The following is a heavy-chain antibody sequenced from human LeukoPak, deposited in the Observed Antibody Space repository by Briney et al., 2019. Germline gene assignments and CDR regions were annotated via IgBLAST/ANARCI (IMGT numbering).Heavy chain of an antibody. V-gene: IGHV4-39*07. CDR2: INHSGST. J-gene: IGHJ4*02. CDR3: ASTFRGWALFPSRRFDY. CDR1: GGSISSSPYY. Sequence: PSETLSLTCTVSGGSISSSPYYWSWIRQPPGKGLEWIGEINHSGSTNYNPSLKSRVTISVDTSKNQFSLKLSSVTAADTAVYYCASTFRGWALFPSRRFDYWGQGTLVTVSS. D-gene: IGHD1-26*01.